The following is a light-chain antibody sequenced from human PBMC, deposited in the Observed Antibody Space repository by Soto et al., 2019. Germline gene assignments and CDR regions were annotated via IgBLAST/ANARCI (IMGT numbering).Light chain of an antibody. J-gene: IGKJ1*01. V-gene: IGKV1-39*01. CDR2: DAS. CDR3: QPSYSTPLWT. CDR1: QSIRSY. Sequence: DIQLTQSPSSLSASVGDKVTITCRASQSIRSYLNWVQQKPGKAPKLLIYDASSLQTGVPSRFTGGASVTYLSRRSSSLQPEDFAPYYCQPSYSTPLWTLGQGPKVDI.